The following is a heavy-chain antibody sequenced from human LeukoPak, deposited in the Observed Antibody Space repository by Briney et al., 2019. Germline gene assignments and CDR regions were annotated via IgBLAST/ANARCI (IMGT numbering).Heavy chain of an antibody. CDR2: ISAYNGNT. CDR1: GYTFTSYG. CDR3: ATHRGYFDWLADFDY. J-gene: IGHJ4*02. Sequence: ASVKVSCKASGYTFTSYGISWVRQAPGQGLEWMGWISAYNGNTNCAQKRQGRVTMTTDTSTSTAYMELRSLRSDDTAVYYCATHRGYFDWLADFDYWGQGTLVTVSS. D-gene: IGHD3-9*01. V-gene: IGHV1-18*01.